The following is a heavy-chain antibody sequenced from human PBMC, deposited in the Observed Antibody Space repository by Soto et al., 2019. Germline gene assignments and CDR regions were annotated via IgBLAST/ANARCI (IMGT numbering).Heavy chain of an antibody. CDR2: IYPGDSDT. CDR3: AICSSTSCYNSSYYYYGMDV. CDR1: GYRFTSYW. Sequence: GSLKISCKSSGYRFTSYWIGWVRQMPGKGLEGMGIIYPGDSDTRYSPSFQGQVTISAEKSISTAYLQWSSLKASDTAMYYCAICSSTSCYNSSYYYYGMDVWGQGTTVTVSS. D-gene: IGHD2-2*02. V-gene: IGHV5-51*01. J-gene: IGHJ6*02.